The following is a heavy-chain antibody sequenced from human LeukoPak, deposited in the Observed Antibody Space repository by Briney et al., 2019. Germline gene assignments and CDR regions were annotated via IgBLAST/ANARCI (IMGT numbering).Heavy chain of an antibody. V-gene: IGHV4-34*01. D-gene: IGHD6-19*01. Sequence: SETLSLTCAVYGGSFSGYYWSWIRQPPGKGLEWIGEVNHSGSTNYNPSLKSRVTISVDTSKNQFSLKLSSVTAADTAVYYCARGIQWLPHDAFDIWGQGTTVTVSS. J-gene: IGHJ3*02. CDR3: ARGIQWLPHDAFDI. CDR1: GGSFSGYY. CDR2: VNHSGST.